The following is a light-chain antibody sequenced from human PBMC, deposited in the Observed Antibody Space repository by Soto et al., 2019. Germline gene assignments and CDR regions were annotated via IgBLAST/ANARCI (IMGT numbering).Light chain of an antibody. J-gene: IGKJ1*01. V-gene: IGKV3-15*01. Sequence: PGERATLSCRASQRVFSSLAWYQQRPGQAPRLLIYGSATRATGIPDRFSGSGSGTEFTLTISSLQSEDSAVYYCQQYHSWPAFGQGTKVEIK. CDR1: QRVFSS. CDR3: QQYHSWPA. CDR2: GSA.